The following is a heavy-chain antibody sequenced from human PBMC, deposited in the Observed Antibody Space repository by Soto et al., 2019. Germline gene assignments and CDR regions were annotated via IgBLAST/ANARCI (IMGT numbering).Heavy chain of an antibody. CDR3: ARQGYSYGPYYYYGMDV. J-gene: IGHJ6*02. D-gene: IGHD5-18*01. CDR2: IYPGDSDT. Sequence: GESLQISGKGSGYSLTSYWIGWVRQMNGKGLEWMGIIYPGDSDTRYSPSFQGQVTISADKSISTAYLQWSNLKASDTAMYYCARQGYSYGPYYYYGMDVWGQGTTVTVSS. CDR1: GYSLTSYW. V-gene: IGHV5-51*01.